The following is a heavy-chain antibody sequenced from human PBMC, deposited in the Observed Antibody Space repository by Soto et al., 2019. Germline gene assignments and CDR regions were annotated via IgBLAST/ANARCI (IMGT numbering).Heavy chain of an antibody. CDR2: IVPIFQTA. J-gene: IGHJ4*02. Sequence: QVQLVQSGAEVKRPGSSVKVSCKASGDTFSTFTLSWMRQAPGQGLEWMGGIVPIFQTANYARKFQGRLTITADESTTTAYMELSSLLSEDTALYFCARGFSAGKGSPPDFWGQGSLVTVSS. CDR1: GDTFSTFT. V-gene: IGHV1-69*01. D-gene: IGHD6-13*01. CDR3: ARGFSAGKGSPPDF.